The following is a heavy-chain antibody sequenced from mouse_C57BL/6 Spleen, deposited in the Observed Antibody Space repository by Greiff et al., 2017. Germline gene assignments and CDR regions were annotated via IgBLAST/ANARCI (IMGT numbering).Heavy chain of an antibody. Sequence: QVHVKQPGAELVKPGASVKMSCKASGYTFTSYWITWVKQRPGQGLEWIGDIYPGSGSTNYNEKFKSKATLTVDTSSSTAYMQLSSLTSDDAAVYYCARVRVYYLDYWGQGTTRTVSS. D-gene: IGHD3-3*01. V-gene: IGHV1-55*01. CDR1: GYTFTSYW. CDR3: ARVRVYYLDY. J-gene: IGHJ2*01. CDR2: IYPGSGST.